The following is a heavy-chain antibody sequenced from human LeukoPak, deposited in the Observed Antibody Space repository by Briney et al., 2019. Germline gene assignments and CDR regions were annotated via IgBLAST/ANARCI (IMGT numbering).Heavy chain of an antibody. CDR3: AKDSGSSGWADY. J-gene: IGHJ4*02. CDR1: GFTFSSYA. D-gene: IGHD6-19*01. CDR2: ISGSGGST. Sequence: PGGSLRLSCAPSGFTFSSYAMSWVRQAPGKGREWVSAISGSGGSTYYADSVKGRFTISRDNSKNTLYLQMNSLRAEDTAVYYCAKDSGSSGWADYWGQGTLVTVSS. V-gene: IGHV3-23*01.